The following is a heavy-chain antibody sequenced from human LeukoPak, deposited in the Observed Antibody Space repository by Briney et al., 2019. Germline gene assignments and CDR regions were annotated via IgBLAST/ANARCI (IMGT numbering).Heavy chain of an antibody. V-gene: IGHV3-30*18. CDR1: GFTFSSYG. Sequence: PGGSLRLSCAASGFTFSSYGMHWVRQAPGKGLEWVAVISYDGSNKYYADSVKGRFTISRDNSKNTLYLQMNSLRAEDTAVYYCAKPNNRPPWYYYDSSGSYYFDYWGQGTLVTVSS. J-gene: IGHJ4*02. CDR3: AKPNNRPPWYYYDSSGSYYFDY. D-gene: IGHD3-22*01. CDR2: ISYDGSNK.